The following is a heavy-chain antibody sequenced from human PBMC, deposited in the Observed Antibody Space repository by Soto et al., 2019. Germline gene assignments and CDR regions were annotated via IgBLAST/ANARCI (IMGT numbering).Heavy chain of an antibody. V-gene: IGHV4-34*01. CDR3: ARESHDILTGPPCVLYFDL. D-gene: IGHD3-9*01. Sequence: QVQLQQWGAGPLRPLETLSLTCGVSGGSFSGYYWAWIRQSPGKGLEWIGEINDRGSINYNPSLKSRVSIYVDTSKNHYSLNLRSVTAADTAVYYCARESHDILTGPPCVLYFDLWGRGTLVTVSS. CDR1: GGSFSGYY. J-gene: IGHJ2*01. CDR2: INDRGSI.